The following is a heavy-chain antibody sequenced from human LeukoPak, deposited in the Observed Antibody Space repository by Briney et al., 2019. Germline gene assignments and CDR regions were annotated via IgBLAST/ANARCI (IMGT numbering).Heavy chain of an antibody. CDR3: ARAVPRGSYSY. CDR1: GFTFSSYA. D-gene: IGHD1-26*01. V-gene: IGHV3-30-3*01. Sequence: GGSLRLSCAASGFTFSSYAMHWVRQAPGKGLEWVAVISYDGSNKYYADSVKGRFTISRDNSKNTLYLQMNSLRAEDTAVYYCARAVPRGSYSYWGQGTLVTVSS. J-gene: IGHJ4*02. CDR2: ISYDGSNK.